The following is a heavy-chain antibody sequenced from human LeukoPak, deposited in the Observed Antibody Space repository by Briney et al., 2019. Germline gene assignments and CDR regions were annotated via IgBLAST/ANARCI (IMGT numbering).Heavy chain of an antibody. CDR3: AKDLSMIVVADIDY. D-gene: IGHD3-22*01. CDR2: IYSGGST. V-gene: IGHV3-66*01. CDR1: GFTVSSNY. Sequence: GGSLRLSCAASGFTVSSNYMSWARQAPGKGLKWVSVIYSGGSTYYADSVKGRFTISRENSKNTLYLQMNSLRAEDTAVYYCAKDLSMIVVADIDYWGQGTLVTVSS. J-gene: IGHJ4*02.